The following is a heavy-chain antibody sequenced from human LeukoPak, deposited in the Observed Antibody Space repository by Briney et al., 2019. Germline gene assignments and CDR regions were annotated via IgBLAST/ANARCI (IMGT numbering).Heavy chain of an antibody. Sequence: PGRSLRLSCAVSGITFDDYAIHWVRQAPGKGLEWVSGISWNSDSIGYADSVKGRFTISRDNAKNSLYLQMNSLRAEDTALYYCAKSSDSDVFDIWGQGTMVTVSS. CDR1: GITFDDYA. CDR3: AKSSDSDVFDI. J-gene: IGHJ3*02. CDR2: ISWNSDSI. V-gene: IGHV3-9*01.